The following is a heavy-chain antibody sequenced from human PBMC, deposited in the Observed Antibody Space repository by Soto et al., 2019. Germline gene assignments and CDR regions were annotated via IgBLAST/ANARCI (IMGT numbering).Heavy chain of an antibody. V-gene: IGHV6-1*01. CDR3: ARGQYSAMDV. CDR1: GDSLFSNGVA. D-gene: IGHD5-18*01. CDR2: TYYYRSRWYN. Sequence: SQTLSLTCAISGDSLFSNGVAWNCIRQSPSRGLEWLGRTYYYRSRWYNDYAVSVKSRITVNPDTSKSQFSLYLNSVTPEDSAVYYCARGQYSAMDVWGQGTTVTVSS. J-gene: IGHJ6*02.